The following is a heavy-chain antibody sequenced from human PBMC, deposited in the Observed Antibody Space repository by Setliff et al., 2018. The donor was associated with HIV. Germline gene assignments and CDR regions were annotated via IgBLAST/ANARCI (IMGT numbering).Heavy chain of an antibody. CDR1: GGSISSSY. V-gene: IGHV4-59*01. Sequence: SETLSLTCTVSGGSISSSYWTWTRQPPGKGLEWIGNIHYSGSTNYNPSLKSRVTISVDTSRSQFSLKLSSVTAADTAVYYCARRTLITGYDYWGQGTLVTVSS. CDR3: ARRTLITGYDY. CDR2: IHYSGST. D-gene: IGHD3-16*01. J-gene: IGHJ4*02.